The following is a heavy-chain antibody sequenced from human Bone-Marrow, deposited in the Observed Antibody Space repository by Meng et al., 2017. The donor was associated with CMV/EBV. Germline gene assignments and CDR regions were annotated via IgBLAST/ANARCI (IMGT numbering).Heavy chain of an antibody. J-gene: IGHJ4*01. D-gene: IGHD2-2*01. CDR1: GGSFSGYY. CDR3: ARLVPSSFYFDL. Sequence: SETLSLTCAVYGGSFSGYYWSWIRQPPGKGLEWIGEINHSGSTNYNPSLKSRVTISVDTSKNQFSLKLSSVTAADTAVYYCARLVPSSFYFDLWGTVRWSPSPQ. CDR2: INHSGST. V-gene: IGHV4-34*01.